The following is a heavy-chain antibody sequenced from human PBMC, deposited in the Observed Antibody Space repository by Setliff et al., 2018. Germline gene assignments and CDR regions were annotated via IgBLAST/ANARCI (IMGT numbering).Heavy chain of an antibody. CDR1: GLSYINDW. D-gene: IGHD3-10*01. V-gene: IGHV3-7*01. CDR3: FGSGTCSY. Sequence: PGGSLRLSCTASGLSYINDWVSCVRQAPGKGLEWLASINPHGSEKYYADSVKGRFTISRDNAKNSLSMQMNSLRTEDTAVYYCFGSGTCSYWGQGTLVTVSS. CDR2: INPHGSEK. J-gene: IGHJ4*02.